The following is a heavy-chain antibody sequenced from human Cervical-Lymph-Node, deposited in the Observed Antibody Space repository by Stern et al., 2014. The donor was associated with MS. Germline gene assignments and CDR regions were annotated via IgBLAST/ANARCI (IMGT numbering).Heavy chain of an antibody. V-gene: IGHV5-51*01. CDR3: ARHVQGFDY. Sequence: VQLVPSGAEVKKPGASLKISCKLSGYSFTIYYIACVRQMPGKGLECMGVIYPYDSDTTDRPSFQAQVPISADKSNTTACLQWSSLRASVTAMYSCARHVQGFDYWGQGTLVTVSS. CDR1: GYSFTIYY. CDR2: IYPYDSDT. J-gene: IGHJ4*02.